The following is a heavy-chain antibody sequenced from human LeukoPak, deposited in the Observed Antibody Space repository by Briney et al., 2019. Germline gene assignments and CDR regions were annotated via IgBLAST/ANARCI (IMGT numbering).Heavy chain of an antibody. CDR1: GFTFSDYY. CDR3: ARAGCSSTSCYRAGWFDP. J-gene: IGHJ5*02. Sequence: GGSLRPSCAASGFTFSDYYMSWIRQAPGKGLEWVSYISSSGSTIYYADSVKGRFTISRDNAKNSLYLQMNSLRAEDTAVYYCARAGCSSTSCYRAGWFDPWGQGTLVTVSS. CDR2: ISSSGSTI. V-gene: IGHV3-11*01. D-gene: IGHD2-2*02.